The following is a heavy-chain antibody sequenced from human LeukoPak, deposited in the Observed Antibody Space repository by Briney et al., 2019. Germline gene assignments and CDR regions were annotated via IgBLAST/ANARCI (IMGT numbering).Heavy chain of an antibody. Sequence: ASVKVSCKASGYTFTSYGISWVRQAPGQGLEWMAWISAYNGNTNYAQKLQGRVTMTTDTSTSTAYMELRSLRSDDTAVYYCARDLVELGSSGYHLDAFDIWGQGTMVTVSS. CDR3: ARDLVELGSSGYHLDAFDI. D-gene: IGHD3-22*01. CDR1: GYTFTSYG. J-gene: IGHJ3*02. CDR2: ISAYNGNT. V-gene: IGHV1-18*01.